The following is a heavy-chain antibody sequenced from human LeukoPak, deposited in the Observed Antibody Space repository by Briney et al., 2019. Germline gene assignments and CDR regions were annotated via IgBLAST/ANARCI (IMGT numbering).Heavy chain of an antibody. Sequence: GGSLRLSCAVSGFTFNTYSMNWVRQAPGKGLEWVSYISSSSDTIYYADSVKGRFTISRDNAKNSLYLQMNSLRAEDTAVYYCARGGTKVLNPPADWGQGTLVTVSS. J-gene: IGHJ4*02. CDR1: GFTFNTYS. CDR2: ISSSSDTI. D-gene: IGHD1-26*01. CDR3: ARGGTKVLNPPAD. V-gene: IGHV3-48*04.